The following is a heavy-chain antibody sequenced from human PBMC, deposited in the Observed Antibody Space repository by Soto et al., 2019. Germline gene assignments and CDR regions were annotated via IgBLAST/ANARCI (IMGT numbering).Heavy chain of an antibody. J-gene: IGHJ4*02. D-gene: IGHD5-12*01. Sequence: ASVKVSCKASGYTFTGYYMHWVRQAPGQGLEWMGWINPNSGGTNYAQKFQGWVTMTRDTSISTAYMELSRLRSDDTAVYYCARSIVATILYDYWGQGTLVTVSS. CDR2: INPNSGGT. CDR1: GYTFTGYY. CDR3: ARSIVATILYDY. V-gene: IGHV1-2*04.